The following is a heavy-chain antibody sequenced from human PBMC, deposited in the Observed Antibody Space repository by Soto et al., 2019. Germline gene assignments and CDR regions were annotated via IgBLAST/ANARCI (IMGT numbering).Heavy chain of an antibody. CDR1: GGSISGSY. J-gene: IGHJ4*02. D-gene: IGHD2-2*01. CDR3: ARRVAVPAARIEY. CDR2: VYYTGIT. Sequence: PSETLSLTCSVSGGSISGSYCSWIRQSPWKGLEWLAYVYYTGITNYSPSLRSRVSISVDTSKNDFSLRLSSVTAADTAVYFCARRVAVPAARIEYCGQGTQLTV. V-gene: IGHV4-59*01.